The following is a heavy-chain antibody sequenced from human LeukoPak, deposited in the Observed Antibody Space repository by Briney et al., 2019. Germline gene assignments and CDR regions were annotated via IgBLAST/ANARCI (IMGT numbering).Heavy chain of an antibody. CDR3: ARDPSLYCSSTSCPPPGFRFDP. Sequence: ASVKVSCTASGGTFSSYAISWVRQAPGQGLEWMGGIIPIFGTANYAQKFQGRVTITADESTSTAYMELSSLRSEDTAVYYCARDPSLYCSSTSCPPPGFRFDPWGQGTLVTVSS. V-gene: IGHV1-69*13. CDR2: IIPIFGTA. J-gene: IGHJ5*02. D-gene: IGHD2-2*01. CDR1: GGTFSSYA.